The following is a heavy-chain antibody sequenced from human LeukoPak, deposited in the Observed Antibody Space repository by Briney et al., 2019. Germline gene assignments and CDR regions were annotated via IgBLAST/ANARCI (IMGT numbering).Heavy chain of an antibody. CDR3: AKVLTGVMSSNFDH. CDR1: GFTFSSYD. CDR2: IRYDGSNK. V-gene: IGHV3-30*02. D-gene: IGHD7-27*01. Sequence: GGSLRLSCAASGFTFSSYDIHWVRQAPGKGLEWVAFIRYDGSNKYYADSVRGRFTISRDNSKNTLYLQMNSLRAEDTAVYYCAKVLTGVMSSNFDHWGQGTLVTVSS. J-gene: IGHJ4*02.